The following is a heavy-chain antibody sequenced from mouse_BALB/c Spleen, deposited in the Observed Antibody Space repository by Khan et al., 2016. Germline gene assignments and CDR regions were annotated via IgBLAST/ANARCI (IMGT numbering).Heavy chain of an antibody. Sequence: QIQLVQSGAELAKPGASVKMSCKASGYTFTSYWMHWVKQRPGQCLEWIGYSNPSTGYTEYKQKFKEKATLTAEKSASTAYMQLSSLTSEDSAVYYCATTMITTFAYWGQGTLVTVSA. J-gene: IGHJ3*01. CDR3: ATTMITTFAY. V-gene: IGHV1-7*01. CDR2: SNPSTGYT. CDR1: GYTFTSYW. D-gene: IGHD2-4*01.